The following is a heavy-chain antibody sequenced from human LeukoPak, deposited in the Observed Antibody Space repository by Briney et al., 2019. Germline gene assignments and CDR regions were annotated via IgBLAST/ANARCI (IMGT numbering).Heavy chain of an antibody. J-gene: IGHJ4*02. V-gene: IGHV3-23*01. CDR1: GFTFRSHA. D-gene: IGHD2-21*01. CDR3: AKDFRIGYSAHFDH. CDR2: IYENGGTT. Sequence: GGSLRLSCVGSGFTFRSHAMSWVRQAPEKGLEFVSGIYENGGTTYYADSVKGRFSISRDNSKNTLYLQMDSLRGEDTAVYYCAKDFRIGYSAHFDHWGQGALVIVSS.